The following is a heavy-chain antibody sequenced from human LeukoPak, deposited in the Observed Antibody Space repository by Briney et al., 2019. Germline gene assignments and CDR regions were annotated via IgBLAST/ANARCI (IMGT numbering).Heavy chain of an antibody. CDR2: ISPSGDIT. J-gene: IGHJ4*01. CDR1: GFIFSSHS. D-gene: IGHD2-21*02. V-gene: IGHV3-23*01. CDR3: AKDRGGGDCLFDY. Sequence: GGTLRLSCAASGFIFSSHSMNWVRQAPGKGLEWVSGISPSGDITYYADSVKGRFTISRDNSKNTVYLQMNSLRAEDTAVYYCAKDRGGGDCLFDYWGQGTLVTVSS.